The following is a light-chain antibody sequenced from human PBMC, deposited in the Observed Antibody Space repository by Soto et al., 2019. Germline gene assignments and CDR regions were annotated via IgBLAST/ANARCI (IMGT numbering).Light chain of an antibody. CDR2: VAS. V-gene: IGKV1-5*01. CDR1: QNIINY. J-gene: IGKJ1*01. CDR3: QQYNSYSWT. Sequence: DIQMTQSPSSLSASVGDRVTITCRASQNIINYLNLYQQKPGKAPQLLIYVASRLESGVPSRFSGSGSGTEFTLTISSLQPDDFATYYCQQYNSYSWTFGQGTKVDIK.